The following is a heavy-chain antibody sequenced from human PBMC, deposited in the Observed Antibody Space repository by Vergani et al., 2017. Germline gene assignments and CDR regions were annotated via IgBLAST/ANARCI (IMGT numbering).Heavy chain of an antibody. CDR2: ISGSGGNT. CDR1: GFTFSSYE. D-gene: IGHD2-15*01. J-gene: IGHJ6*02. Sequence: EVQLVESGGGLVQPGGSLRLSCAASGFTFSSYEMNWVRQAPGKGLEWVSAISGSGGNTFYTDSVKGRFTISRDNSKDTLYLQMNSLRVEDTAIYYCAKARDPNCKGGNCYSYYYGLDLWGQGTTVTVSS. V-gene: IGHV3-23*04. CDR3: AKARDPNCKGGNCYSYYYGLDL.